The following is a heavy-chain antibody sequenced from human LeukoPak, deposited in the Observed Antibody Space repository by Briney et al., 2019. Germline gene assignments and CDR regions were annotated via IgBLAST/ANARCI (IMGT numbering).Heavy chain of an antibody. CDR2: IIPIFGTA. CDR3: ARDLST. V-gene: IGHV1-69*13. Sequence: ASVEVSCKASGYTFTSYDINWVRQATGQGLEWMGGIIPIFGTANYAQKFQGRVTITADESTSTAYMELSSLRSEDTAVYYCARDLSTWGQGTLVTVSS. J-gene: IGHJ5*02. CDR1: GYTFTSYD.